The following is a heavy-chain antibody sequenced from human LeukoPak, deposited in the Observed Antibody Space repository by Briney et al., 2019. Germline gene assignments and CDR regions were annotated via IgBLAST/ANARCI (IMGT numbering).Heavy chain of an antibody. J-gene: IGHJ4*02. V-gene: IGHV1-18*01. D-gene: IGHD2-15*01. CDR2: ISAYNANT. CDR1: GYTFTSYG. CDR3: ARGPYCSGGSCYSQYFDY. Sequence: ASVKVSCKASGYTFTSYGISWVRQAPGQGLEWMGWISAYNANTKYAQKLQGRVSMTTDTSTSTAYMELRSLRYDDTAVYYCARGPYCSGGSCYSQYFDYWGQGTLVTVSS.